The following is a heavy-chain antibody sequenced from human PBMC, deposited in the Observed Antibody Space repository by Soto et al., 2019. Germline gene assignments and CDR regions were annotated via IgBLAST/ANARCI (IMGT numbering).Heavy chain of an antibody. D-gene: IGHD2-21*01. CDR1: VGSISIGYYY. J-gene: IGHJ6*01. Sequence: SETLSITCSVSVGSISIGYYYWSWIRQPPGKGLEWIGNIYYSGNTYYNPSLKSRLIISIDTSKKQFSLKVGSVTAADTAVYYCASYSIYGMDVWGQGTTVTVSS. V-gene: IGHV4-30-4*01. CDR3: ASYSIYGMDV. CDR2: IYYSGNT.